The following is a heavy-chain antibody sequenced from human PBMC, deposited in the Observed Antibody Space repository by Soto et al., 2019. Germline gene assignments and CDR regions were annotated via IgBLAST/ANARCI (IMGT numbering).Heavy chain of an antibody. CDR2: IYYSGST. J-gene: IGHJ4*02. D-gene: IGHD4-17*01. CDR1: GGSISCYY. Sequence: PTETLFLTCTVSGGSISCYYWSWIRQPPGMGLEWIGYIYYSGSTNYNPSLKSRVTISVDTSKNQFSLKMISVTAADTAVYYCARYGDYVSVDYWGQGTLVTVSS. V-gene: IGHV4-59*01. CDR3: ARYGDYVSVDY.